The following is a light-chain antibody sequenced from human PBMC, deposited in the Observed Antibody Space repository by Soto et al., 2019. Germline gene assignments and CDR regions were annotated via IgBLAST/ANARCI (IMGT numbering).Light chain of an antibody. CDR2: DVS. CDR1: QSVRRS. Sequence: DLQMTQSPSTLSASVGDRVTITCRASQSVRRSLAWYQHQPGKPPKLLLYDVSSLESGVPSRFTGFGSGTEFTLSISSLQPDDFGSYYCQQFYMGWTFGQGTRVDLK. V-gene: IGKV1-5*01. J-gene: IGKJ1*01. CDR3: QQFYMGWT.